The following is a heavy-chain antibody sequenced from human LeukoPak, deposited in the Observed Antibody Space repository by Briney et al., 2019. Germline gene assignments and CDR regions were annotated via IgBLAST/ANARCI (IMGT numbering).Heavy chain of an antibody. V-gene: IGHV3-21*01. D-gene: IGHD6-13*01. J-gene: IGHJ5*02. CDR1: GFTFGDYA. Sequence: PGGSLRLSCTASGFTFGDYAMSWVRQAPGKGLEWVSSISSSSSYIYYADLVKGRFTISRDNAKNTLYLQMNSLRAEDTAVYYCAKDHRLKITAAGTLSWFDPWGQGTLVTVSS. CDR2: ISSSSSYI. CDR3: AKDHRLKITAAGTLSWFDP.